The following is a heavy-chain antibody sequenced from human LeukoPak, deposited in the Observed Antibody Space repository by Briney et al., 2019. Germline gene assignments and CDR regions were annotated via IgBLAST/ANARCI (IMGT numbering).Heavy chain of an antibody. J-gene: IGHJ4*02. V-gene: IGHV3-30-3*01. CDR2: ISYDGSNK. D-gene: IGHD3-22*01. Sequence: GGSLRLSCAASGFTFSSYAMHWVRQAPGKGLEWVAVISYDGSNKYYADSVKGRFTISRDNSKNTLYLQMNSLRAEDTAAYYCARDYYYDSSGYNAPWFDYWGQGTLVTVSS. CDR1: GFTFSSYA. CDR3: ARDYYYDSSGYNAPWFDY.